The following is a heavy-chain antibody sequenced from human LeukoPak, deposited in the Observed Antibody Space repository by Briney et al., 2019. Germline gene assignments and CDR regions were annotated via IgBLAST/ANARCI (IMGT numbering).Heavy chain of an antibody. D-gene: IGHD5-18*01. V-gene: IGHV3-23*01. CDR1: GFTFSSYA. CDR2: ISGSGGTT. Sequence: GGSLRLSCAASGFTFSSYAMSWVRQAPEKGLEWVSAISGSGGTTYYADSVKGRFTISRDDSENTLYLQMNSLRAEDTALYYCAKDRRGYSYGPVYHWGQGPAVTVSS. CDR3: AKDRRGYSYGPVYH. J-gene: IGHJ5*02.